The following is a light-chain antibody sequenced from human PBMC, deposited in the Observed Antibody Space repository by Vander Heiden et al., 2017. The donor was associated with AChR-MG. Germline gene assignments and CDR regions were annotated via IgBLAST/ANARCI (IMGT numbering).Light chain of an antibody. CDR2: AAS. J-gene: IGKJ2*01. CDR3: QQNDSTPLYT. Sequence: DIQMTQSPSSLSASVGDRVTITCRASQSISSYLNWYQQKPGKAPKLLIYAASSLQSGVPSRFSGSGSGTDFTLTISSLQPEDFATYYCQQNDSTPLYTFGQRTKLEIK. CDR1: QSISSY. V-gene: IGKV1-39*01.